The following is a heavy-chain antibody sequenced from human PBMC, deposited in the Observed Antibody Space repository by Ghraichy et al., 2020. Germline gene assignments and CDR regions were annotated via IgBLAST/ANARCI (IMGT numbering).Heavy chain of an antibody. CDR3: AKMRDMSMFGGVIPVSPLDY. CDR2: ISYDGSNQ. CDR1: GFTFHTYG. J-gene: IGHJ4*02. D-gene: IGHD3-16*01. Sequence: GGSLRLSCTASGFTFHTYGMHWVRQAPCKGLEWVAVISYDGSNQYYGDSVKGRFSISRDNSKSTLFLQMNTLRTDDTAVYYCAKMRDMSMFGGVIPVSPLDYWGQGTLVTVSS. V-gene: IGHV3-30*18.